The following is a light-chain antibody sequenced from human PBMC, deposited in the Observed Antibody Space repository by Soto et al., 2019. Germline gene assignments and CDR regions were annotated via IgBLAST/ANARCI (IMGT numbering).Light chain of an antibody. CDR3: QQYDSYPVT. CDR1: QSISIW. J-gene: IGKJ1*01. CDR2: DVS. V-gene: IGKV1-5*01. Sequence: DIQMTQSPSTLSASIGDRVTITCRASQSISIWLAWYQQKPGKAPKLLIYDVSSLESGVPSRFRGSASGTEFTLTISGLQPDDFATYYCQQYDSYPVTFGQGTKVEI.